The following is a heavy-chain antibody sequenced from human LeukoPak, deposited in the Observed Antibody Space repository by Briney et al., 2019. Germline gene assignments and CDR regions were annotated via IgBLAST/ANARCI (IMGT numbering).Heavy chain of an antibody. J-gene: IGHJ4*02. CDR1: GGTFSSYA. V-gene: IGHV1-69*13. CDR2: IIPTFGTA. CDR3: ASSSRVRGAHFDY. D-gene: IGHD3-10*01. Sequence: ASVKVSCKASGGTFSSYAISWVRQAPGQGLEWMGRIIPTFGTANYAQKFQGRVTITADESTSTAYMELSSLRSEDTAVYYCASSSRVRGAHFDYWGQGTLVTVSS.